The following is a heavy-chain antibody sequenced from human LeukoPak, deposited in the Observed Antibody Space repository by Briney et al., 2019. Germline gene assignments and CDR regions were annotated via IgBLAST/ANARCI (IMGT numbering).Heavy chain of an antibody. J-gene: IGHJ4*02. CDR3: ARSNRSRSPTIFGVVPQTYYFDN. Sequence: PSETLSLTCAVYGGSFSGYYWSWIRQPPGKGLEWIGEINHSGSTNYNPSLKSRVTISVDTSKNQFSLKLSSVTAADTGVYYCARSNRSRSPTIFGVVPQTYYFDNWGQGTLVTVSS. CDR1: GGSFSGYY. D-gene: IGHD3-3*01. V-gene: IGHV4-34*01. CDR2: INHSGST.